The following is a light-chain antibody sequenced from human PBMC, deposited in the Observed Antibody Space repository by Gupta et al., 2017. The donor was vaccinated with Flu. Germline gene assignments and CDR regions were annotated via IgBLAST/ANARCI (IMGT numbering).Light chain of an antibody. CDR3: QQRNNWLFT. Sequence: EIVFTQSPATLSLSPGERATLSCRASQSLGNFLDWYQHKPGQAPRLLIYDASNRAAGIPPRFSGSGSGANFTLTISSLEPEDFEVYYCQQRNNWLFTVGPGTKVDMK. CDR1: QSLGNF. V-gene: IGKV3-11*01. CDR2: DAS. J-gene: IGKJ3*01.